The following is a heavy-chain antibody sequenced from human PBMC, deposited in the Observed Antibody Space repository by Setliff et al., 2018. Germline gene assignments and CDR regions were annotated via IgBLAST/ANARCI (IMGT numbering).Heavy chain of an antibody. D-gene: IGHD5-18*01. CDR3: ARDRRGYSYGSLGYYYYYMDV. Sequence: PEETLSLTCTVSGVSISSYYWSWIRQPAGKGLEWIGRIYTSGSTNYNPSLKSRVTMSVDTSKNQFSLKLSSVTAADTAVYYCARDRRGYSYGSLGYYYYYMDVWGKGTTVTVSS. CDR1: GVSISSYY. V-gene: IGHV4-4*07. CDR2: IYTSGST. J-gene: IGHJ6*03.